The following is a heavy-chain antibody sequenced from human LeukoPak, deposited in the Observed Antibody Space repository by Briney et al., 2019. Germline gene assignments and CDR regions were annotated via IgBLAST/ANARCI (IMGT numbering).Heavy chain of an antibody. V-gene: IGHV3-33*06. J-gene: IGHJ4*02. Sequence: PGRSLRLSCAASGFTFSSYGMHWVRQAPGKGLEWLAVIWYDGSNKYYADSVKGRFTISRDNSKNTLYLQMNSLRAEDTAVYYCAKDKSIAVAGTSDYFDYWGQGTLVTVSS. CDR2: IWYDGSNK. CDR1: GFTFSSYG. D-gene: IGHD6-19*01. CDR3: AKDKSIAVAGTSDYFDY.